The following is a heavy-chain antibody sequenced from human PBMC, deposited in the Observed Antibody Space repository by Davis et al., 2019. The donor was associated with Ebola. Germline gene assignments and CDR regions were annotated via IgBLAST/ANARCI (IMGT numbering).Heavy chain of an antibody. V-gene: IGHV1-69*13. D-gene: IGHD3-9*01. CDR1: GGSFSSHP. J-gene: IGHJ4*02. CDR3: ARDFDGGNYYFDY. Sequence: SSVKVSCKTSGGSFSSHPISWVRQAPRQGLEWMGVIIPIFDTPHYAQKLQGRITITADASTSTAYMELSTLRSEDRATYYCARDFDGGNYYFDYWGPGTPVTVSS. CDR2: IIPIFDTP.